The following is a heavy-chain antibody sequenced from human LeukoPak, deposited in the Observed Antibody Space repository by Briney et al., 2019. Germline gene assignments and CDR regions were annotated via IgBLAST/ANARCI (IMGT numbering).Heavy chain of an antibody. J-gene: IGHJ4*02. V-gene: IGHV4-59*01. Sequence: PSETLSLTCTVSGASINSYYWSWIRQPPGKGLEWIGYVSYSGDTDYNPSLKSRATISADMSKNHFSLRLSSVTAADTAIYYCAKYGVGSTYFDNWGQGTLVTVSS. CDR1: GASINSYY. D-gene: IGHD1-26*01. CDR2: VSYSGDT. CDR3: AKYGVGSTYFDN.